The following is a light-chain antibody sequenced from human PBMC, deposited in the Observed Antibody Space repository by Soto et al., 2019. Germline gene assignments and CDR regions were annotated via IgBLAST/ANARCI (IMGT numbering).Light chain of an antibody. CDR1: SGDLGNFNS. V-gene: IGLV2-14*01. CDR2: EVY. CDR3: SSHTANNPWL. J-gene: IGLJ1*01. Sequence: QSVLTQPDSVSGSLGQSISISCTGTSGDLGNFNSVSWYQQHPGKAPKLILFEVYNRPSGVSNRFSGSKSANTASLTIIGLQTEDEADDYCSSHTANNPWLFGCGTKVTVL.